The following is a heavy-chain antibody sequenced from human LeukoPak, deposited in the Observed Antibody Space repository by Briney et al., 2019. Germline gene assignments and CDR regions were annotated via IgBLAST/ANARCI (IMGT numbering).Heavy chain of an antibody. CDR1: GFTFSSYP. Sequence: EGSLRLSCAASGFTFSSYPMHWVRQAPGLGLQWVAVISHDGSNKYCEDSVKGRFTISRDNSKSTLYLHLNIPRPEDTAVYYCTRSVVTTADFDYWGQGTLVTVSS. V-gene: IGHV3-30-3*01. CDR3: TRSVVTTADFDY. J-gene: IGHJ4*02. D-gene: IGHD2-21*02. CDR2: ISHDGSNK.